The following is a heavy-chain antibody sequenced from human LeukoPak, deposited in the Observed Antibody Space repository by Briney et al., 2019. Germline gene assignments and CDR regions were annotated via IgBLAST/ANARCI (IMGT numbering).Heavy chain of an antibody. V-gene: IGHV3-9*01. CDR1: GFTFDDYA. Sequence: PGRSLRLSCAASGFTFDDYAMHWVRQAPGKGLEWVSGISWNSGSIAYADSVKGRFTISRDNAKNSLFLQMNSLRAEDTALYYCARGMSSGRYAVDIWGQGTMVTVSS. J-gene: IGHJ3*02. CDR3: ARGMSSGRYAVDI. D-gene: IGHD6-19*01. CDR2: ISWNSGSI.